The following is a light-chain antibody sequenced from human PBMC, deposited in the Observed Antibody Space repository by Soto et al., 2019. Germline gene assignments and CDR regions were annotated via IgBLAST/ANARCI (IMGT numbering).Light chain of an antibody. V-gene: IGKV3-15*01. CDR1: QNVYNN. CDR2: DAS. J-gene: IGKJ4*01. Sequence: EIVMTQSPATLSVSRGEGATLSCKASQNVYNNLAWYQQRPGQPPRLLIYDASTRATGISARFSGSGYGTEFTLTFISLQSEDVAVYLCQQCRNWPLTFGGGTKVNIK. CDR3: QQCRNWPLT.